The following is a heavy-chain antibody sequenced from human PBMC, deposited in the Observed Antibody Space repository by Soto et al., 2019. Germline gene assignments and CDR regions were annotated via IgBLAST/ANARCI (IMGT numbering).Heavy chain of an antibody. D-gene: IGHD6-6*01. CDR3: ASRVGTRPF. V-gene: IGHV4-4*02. Sequence: SETLSLTCSVSGDSISSLEWWTWVRQPPGKGLEWVGEISHSGSTNYNPSLKSRVSISIDKSKNQFSLKLFSVTAADTAVYYCASRVGTRPFWGRGTLVTVSS. CDR2: ISHSGST. CDR1: GDSISSLEW. J-gene: IGHJ4*02.